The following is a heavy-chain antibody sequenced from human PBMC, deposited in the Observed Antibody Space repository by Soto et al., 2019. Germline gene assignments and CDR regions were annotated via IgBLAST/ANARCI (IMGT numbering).Heavy chain of an antibody. Sequence: QVQLQESGPGLVKPSQTLSLTCTVSGGSISRGDYYWNWIRQHPGKGLEWIGYIYYSGSTYYNPSLKRRVTMSVDTSKNQFSLKLSSVTAADTAVYYCARDLGYCSGGNCYRYYFDYWGQGTLVTVSS. CDR2: IYYSGST. V-gene: IGHV4-31*03. CDR1: GGSISRGDYY. CDR3: ARDLGYCSGGNCYRYYFDY. D-gene: IGHD2-15*01. J-gene: IGHJ4*02.